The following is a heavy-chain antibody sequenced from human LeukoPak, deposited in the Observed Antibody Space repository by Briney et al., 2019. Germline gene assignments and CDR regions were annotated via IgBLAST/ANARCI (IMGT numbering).Heavy chain of an antibody. D-gene: IGHD3-22*01. CDR3: ARGPPQTYYEGNGYYYFDY. CDR2: ITHSGST. J-gene: IGHJ4*02. CDR1: GGSFSGYY. V-gene: IGHV4-34*01. Sequence: SETLSLTCAVYGGSFSGYYWTWIRQPPGKGLEWIGEITHSGSTNYNPSLKSRVTISTDTSNHHFSLGLSSVTAADMAVYYCARGPPQTYYEGNGYYYFDYWGQGTLVTVSS.